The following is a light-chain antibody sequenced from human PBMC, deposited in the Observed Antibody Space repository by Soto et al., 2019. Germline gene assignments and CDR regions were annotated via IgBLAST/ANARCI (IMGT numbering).Light chain of an antibody. V-gene: IGLV2-23*02. CDR3: CSYAGTSTPYV. CDR2: EVS. CDR1: SGDVGSYNF. Sequence: QSALTQPTSVSGSPGQSITISCTGTSGDVGSYNFVSWYQQHPGKAPKLMIYEVSKRPSGVSNRFSGSKSGNTASLTISGLQAEDEADYYCCSYAGTSTPYVFGTGTQVTVL. J-gene: IGLJ1*01.